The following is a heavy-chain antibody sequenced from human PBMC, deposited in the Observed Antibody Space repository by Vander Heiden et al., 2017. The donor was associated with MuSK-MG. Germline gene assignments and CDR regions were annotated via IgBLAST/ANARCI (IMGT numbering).Heavy chain of an antibody. Sequence: QVQLQESGPGLVKPSETLSLTCTVSGGSISSYYWSWIRQPAGKRLEWIGRIHTSGSTNYNPSRKSRVTMSVDTSKNQFALKLSAVTAADTAVYYCARDARGYCSGGSCYGYYYYYYGMDVWGQGTTVTVSS. CDR2: IHTSGST. J-gene: IGHJ6*02. D-gene: IGHD2-15*01. V-gene: IGHV4-4*07. CDR1: GGSISSYY. CDR3: ARDARGYCSGGSCYGYYYYYYGMDV.